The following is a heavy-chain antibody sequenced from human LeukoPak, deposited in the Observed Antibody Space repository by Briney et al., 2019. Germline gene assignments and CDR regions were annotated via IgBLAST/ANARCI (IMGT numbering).Heavy chain of an antibody. V-gene: IGHV4-4*07. J-gene: IGHJ4*02. CDR3: ARGPQSSGWYRVDY. Sequence: PSETLSLTCTVSGGAISSYYWSWIRQPAGKGLEWIGRIYSGGNTNYNPSLKSRVTMSVDMSKNQFSLRLSSVTAADTAVYYCARGPQSSGWYRVDYWGQGTLVTVSS. CDR1: GGAISSYY. D-gene: IGHD6-19*01. CDR2: IYSGGNT.